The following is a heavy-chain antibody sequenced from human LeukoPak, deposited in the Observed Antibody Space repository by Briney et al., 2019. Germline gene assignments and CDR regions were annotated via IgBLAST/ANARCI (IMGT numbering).Heavy chain of an antibody. J-gene: IGHJ4*02. Sequence: ASVKVSCKASGYTFTGYYMHWVRQAPGQGLEWMGWMNPNSGNTGYAQKFQGRVTMTRNTSISTAYMELSSLRSEDTAVYYCARARRASDYGIDYWGQGTLVTVSS. CDR2: MNPNSGNT. D-gene: IGHD4-17*01. V-gene: IGHV1-8*02. CDR3: ARARRASDYGIDY. CDR1: GYTFTGYY.